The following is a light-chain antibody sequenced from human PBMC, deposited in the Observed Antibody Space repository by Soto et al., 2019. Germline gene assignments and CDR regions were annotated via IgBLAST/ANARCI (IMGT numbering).Light chain of an antibody. Sequence: QSVLTWPPSVSGAPGQRVIISCTGSSSNIGAGYDVKWYQQLPGTAPKLLIYGDTNRPSGVPDRFSGSKSGTSASLAITGLQTEDEADYYCQSYDSSLSVVVFGGGTKLTVL. CDR1: SSNIGAGYD. J-gene: IGLJ2*01. CDR2: GDT. V-gene: IGLV1-40*01. CDR3: QSYDSSLSVVV.